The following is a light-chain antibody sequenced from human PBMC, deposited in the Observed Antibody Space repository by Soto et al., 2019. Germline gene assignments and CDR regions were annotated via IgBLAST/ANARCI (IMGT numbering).Light chain of an antibody. CDR1: QSISSY. CDR3: QQSYSTPVS. J-gene: IGKJ5*01. Sequence: DIQMTQSPSSLSASVGDRVTITCRASQSISSYLNWYQQKPGKAPKLLIYAASSLQSGVPSRFSGSGSGTDFSLTISSLQPEDFATYYCQQSYSTPVSIGQCTRLEIK. CDR2: AAS. V-gene: IGKV1-39*01.